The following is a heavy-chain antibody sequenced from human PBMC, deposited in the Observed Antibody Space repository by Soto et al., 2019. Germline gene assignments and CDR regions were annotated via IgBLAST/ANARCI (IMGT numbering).Heavy chain of an antibody. CDR1: GFPFSNYY. D-gene: IGHD3-10*01. J-gene: IGHJ6*02. CDR2: ISGSEDNI. Sequence: EVQLLESGGGLVQPGGSLRLSCVASGFPFSNYYMDWVRQAPGKGLEWVAVISGSEDNIHYADSVKGRFTISRDNAMNTLYLQMHSLRADDPAIFYCAKDLHWFAMDVWGQGTTVTVSS. CDR3: AKDLHWFAMDV. V-gene: IGHV3-23*01.